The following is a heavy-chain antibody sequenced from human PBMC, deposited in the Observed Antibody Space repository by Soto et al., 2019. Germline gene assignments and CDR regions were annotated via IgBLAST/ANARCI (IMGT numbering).Heavy chain of an antibody. CDR3: ARERGYYDFWSGYYANWFDP. D-gene: IGHD3-3*01. Sequence: PSETLSLTCTVSGGSISSYYWSWIRQPAGKGLEWIGRIYTSGSTNYNPSLKSRATMSVDTSKNQFSLKLSSVTAADTAVYYCARERGYYDFWSGYYANWFDPWGQGTLVTVSS. CDR2: IYTSGST. J-gene: IGHJ5*02. CDR1: GGSISSYY. V-gene: IGHV4-4*07.